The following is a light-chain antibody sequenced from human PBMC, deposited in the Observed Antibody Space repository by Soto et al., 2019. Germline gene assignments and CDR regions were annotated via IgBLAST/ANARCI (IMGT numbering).Light chain of an antibody. CDR1: QSVDSNY. J-gene: IGKJ1*01. Sequence: EIVLTQSPGTLSLSPGERATLSCRASQSVDSNYLAWYQQNPDQAPRHLIYGSASRATGIPDRFSGSGSGTDFTLTSSRLETEDFAVYYCQQYESSPTFGQGTKVEIK. CDR3: QQYESSPT. V-gene: IGKV3-20*01. CDR2: GSA.